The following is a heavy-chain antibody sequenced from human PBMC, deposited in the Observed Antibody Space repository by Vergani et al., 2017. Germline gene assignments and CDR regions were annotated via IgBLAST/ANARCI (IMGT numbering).Heavy chain of an antibody. CDR3: AREGAGYSSSWTPFFYGMDV. V-gene: IGHV4-4*02. Sequence: QVQLQESGPGLVKPSGTLSLTCAVSGGSISSSNWWSWVRQPPGKGLGWIGEIYHSGSTNYNPSLKSRVTISVDKSKNQFSLKLSSVTAADTAVYYCAREGAGYSSSWTPFFYGMDVWGQGTTVTVSS. D-gene: IGHD6-13*01. CDR1: GGSISSSNW. J-gene: IGHJ6*02. CDR2: IYHSGST.